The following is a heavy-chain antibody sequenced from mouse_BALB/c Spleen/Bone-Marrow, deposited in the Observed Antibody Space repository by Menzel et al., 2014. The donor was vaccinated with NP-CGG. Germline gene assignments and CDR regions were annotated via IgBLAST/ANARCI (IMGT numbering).Heavy chain of an antibody. CDR2: INPGSGGT. V-gene: IGHV1-54*03. CDR3: ARSRDYYDNNSFAY. J-gene: IGHJ3*01. CDR1: GYVFTDFL. D-gene: IGHD1-1*01. Sequence: CGAELVRPGTSLKVSCQASGYVFTDFLLEWVKQRPGQGLEWVGVINPGSGGTNYNEKFKDKATLTADRSSSTAYMQLSSLTSDDSAVYFCARSRDYYDNNSFAYWGQGTLVTVSA.